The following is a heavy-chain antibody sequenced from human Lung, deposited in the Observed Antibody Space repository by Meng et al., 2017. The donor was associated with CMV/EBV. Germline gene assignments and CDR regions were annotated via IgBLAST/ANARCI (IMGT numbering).Heavy chain of an antibody. CDR1: GFTFSTYD. V-gene: IGHV3-13*01. CDR3: ARARSPTHFDY. Sequence: GGSLRLSYTASGFTFSTYDFHWVRQPTGKGLEWVSSIGTVGDTYSIGSVKGRFIISREDAKNSVYLQMNGLRDGDTGLYYCARARSPTHFDYWGQGALVXVSS. J-gene: IGHJ4*02. CDR2: IGTVGDT.